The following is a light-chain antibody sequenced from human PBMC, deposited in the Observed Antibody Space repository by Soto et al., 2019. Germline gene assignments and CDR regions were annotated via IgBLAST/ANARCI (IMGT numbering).Light chain of an antibody. Sequence: QSLLTHPPSVSRAPGHRFTISCTGSISNIGADYALHWYQHLPVAAPKLLITGDTSRPSVVPDRFSGSKSGASASLAITGLKAEDEADYYCQSYDSRMSGSVFATGTKVPVL. CDR2: GDT. CDR3: QSYDSRMSGSV. V-gene: IGLV1-40*01. CDR1: ISNIGADYA. J-gene: IGLJ1*01.